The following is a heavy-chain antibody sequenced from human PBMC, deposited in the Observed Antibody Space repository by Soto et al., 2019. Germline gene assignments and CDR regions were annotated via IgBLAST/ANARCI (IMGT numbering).Heavy chain of an antibody. D-gene: IGHD2-15*01. V-gene: IGHV2-5*02. CDR2: IYWDDDK. CDR1: GFSLSTSGVG. J-gene: IGHJ6*03. Sequence: SGPTLVNPTQTLTLTCTFSGFSLSTSGVGVGWIRQPPGKALEWLALIYWDDDKRYSPSLKSRLTITKDTSKNQVVLTMTNMEPVDTATYYCAHTRLYCSGGRCYSGSYYMDVWGKGTTVTVSS. CDR3: AHTRLYCSGGRCYSGSYYMDV.